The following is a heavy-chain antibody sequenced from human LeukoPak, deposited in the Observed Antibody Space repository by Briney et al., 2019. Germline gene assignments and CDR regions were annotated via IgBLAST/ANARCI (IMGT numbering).Heavy chain of an antibody. CDR2: IIPIFGTA. CDR3: ARDLEVRGVIIAALY. J-gene: IGHJ4*02. D-gene: IGHD3-10*01. CDR1: GYTFTGYY. V-gene: IGHV1-69*13. Sequence: SVKVSCKASGYTFTGYYIHWVRQAPGQGLEWMGGIIPIFGTANYAQKFQGRVTITADESTSTAYMELSSLRSEDTAVYYCARDLEVRGVIIAALYWGQGTLVTVSS.